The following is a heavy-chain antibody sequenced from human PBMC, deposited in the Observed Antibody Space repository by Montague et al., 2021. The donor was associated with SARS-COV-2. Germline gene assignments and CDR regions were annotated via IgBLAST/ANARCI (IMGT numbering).Heavy chain of an antibody. J-gene: IGHJ2*01. CDR2: IYYSGST. V-gene: IGHV4-39*07. CDR3: ARTTRLRGYSDL. CDR1: GDSIRSSSYY. Sequence: SETLSLTCTVSGDSIRSSSYYWGWIRQPPGKGLECIGSIYYSGSTYYNPSLKSRVTISVDTSKNHFSLKLSSVTAADTAVYCCARTTRLRGYSDLWGRGTLVTVSS. D-gene: IGHD5-12*01.